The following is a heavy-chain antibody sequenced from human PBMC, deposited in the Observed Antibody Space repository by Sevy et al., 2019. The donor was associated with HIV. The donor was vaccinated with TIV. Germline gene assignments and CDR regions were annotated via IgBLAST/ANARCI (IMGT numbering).Heavy chain of an antibody. CDR1: GLSISGSSW. J-gene: IGHJ4*02. Sequence: SETLSLTCAVSGLSISGSSWWSWVRQPPGKGLEWIGEMYHRGTTNYNPSLKSRVTISVDKSKNQFSLKVSSVTAADSAVYYCAAVTVTDILGYYFEFWGQGTLVTVSS. V-gene: IGHV4-4*02. CDR2: MYHRGTT. CDR3: AAVTVTDILGYYFEF. D-gene: IGHD6-19*01.